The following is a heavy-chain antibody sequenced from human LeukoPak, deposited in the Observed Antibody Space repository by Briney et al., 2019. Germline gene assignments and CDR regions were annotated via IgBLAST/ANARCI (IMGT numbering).Heavy chain of an antibody. CDR2: ISAYNGNT. CDR3: AKDTHDYGDFSNFDY. V-gene: IGHV1-18*01. D-gene: IGHD4-17*01. J-gene: IGHJ4*02. Sequence: ASVKVSCKASGYTFTSYGISWVRQAPGQGLEWMGWISAYNGNTNYAQKLQGRVTMTTDTSTSTAYMELRSLRSEDTALYYCAKDTHDYGDFSNFDYWGQGTLVTVSS. CDR1: GYTFTSYG.